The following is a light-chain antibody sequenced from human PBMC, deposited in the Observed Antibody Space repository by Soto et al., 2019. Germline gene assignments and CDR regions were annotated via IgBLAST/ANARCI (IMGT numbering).Light chain of an antibody. Sequence: IVLTQSACTLSSSPGERATLSWRASQSVSTNNLAWYQQRPGQAPRLFIYGASRRATGIPDRFSGSGSGTDFNLTISRLETEDLAVYYCQQYDNWPRTFGQGTKVDIK. V-gene: IGKV3-20*01. CDR3: QQYDNWPRT. J-gene: IGKJ1*01. CDR1: QSVSTNN. CDR2: GAS.